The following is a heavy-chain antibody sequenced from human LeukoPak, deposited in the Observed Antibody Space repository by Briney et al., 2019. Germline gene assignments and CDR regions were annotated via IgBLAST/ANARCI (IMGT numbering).Heavy chain of an antibody. D-gene: IGHD7-27*01. CDR2: INPNSGGT. J-gene: IGHJ4*02. Sequence: ASVKVSCKVSGYTLTELSMNWVRQAPGQGLEWMGWINPNSGGTNYAQKFQGRVTMTRDTSISTAYMELNRLTSDDTAVYYCARRLTGVDYWGQGTQVTVSS. CDR1: GYTLTELS. CDR3: ARRLTGVDY. V-gene: IGHV1-2*02.